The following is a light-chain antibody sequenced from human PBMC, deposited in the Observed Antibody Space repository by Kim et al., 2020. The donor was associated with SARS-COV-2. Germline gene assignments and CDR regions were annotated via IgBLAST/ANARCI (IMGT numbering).Light chain of an antibody. CDR3: QSYDSSLSGWV. CDR1: YD. V-gene: IGLV1-40*01. Sequence: YDVHWYQQLPGTAPKLLTYGNSNRPSGVPDRFSGSKSGTSASLAITGLQAEDEADYYCQSYDSSLSGWVFGGGTKLTVL. CDR2: GNS. J-gene: IGLJ3*02.